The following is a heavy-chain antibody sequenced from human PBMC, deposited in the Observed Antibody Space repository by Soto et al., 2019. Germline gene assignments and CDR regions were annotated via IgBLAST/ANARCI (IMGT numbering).Heavy chain of an antibody. D-gene: IGHD6-19*01. CDR3: AREIAVAGTENYYYGMDV. CDR2: INPNSGGT. J-gene: IGHJ6*02. Sequence: GASVKVSCKASGYTFTGYYMHWVRQAPGQGLEWMGWINPNSGGTNYAQKFQGWVTMTRDTSISTAYMELSRLRSDDTAVYYCAREIAVAGTENYYYGMDVWGQGTTVTVSS. CDR1: GYTFTGYY. V-gene: IGHV1-2*04.